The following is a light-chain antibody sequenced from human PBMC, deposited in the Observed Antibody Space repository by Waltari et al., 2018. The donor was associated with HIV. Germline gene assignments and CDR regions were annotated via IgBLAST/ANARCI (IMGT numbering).Light chain of an antibody. V-gene: IGKV1-NL1*01. CDR2: AAS. Sequence: DIQMTQSPSSLSASVGDRVTITCRASQAFSNSLAWYQQKPGKAPKLLLYAASRLESGVPSRFSGSRSGTDYALTISSLQPEDFAVYYCQQYFSPPPLTFGGGTKVEIK. CDR1: QAFSNS. J-gene: IGKJ4*01. CDR3: QQYFSPPPLT.